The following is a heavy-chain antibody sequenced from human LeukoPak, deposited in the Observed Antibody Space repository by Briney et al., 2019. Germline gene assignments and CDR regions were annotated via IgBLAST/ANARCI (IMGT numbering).Heavy chain of an antibody. Sequence: PGGSLRLSCAASGFRFSSHWMHWVRQAPGKGLVWVSRIYTDGSSTTYADSVKGRFTISRDNAKNTLYLQMNSLRVKDTAVYYCVRRTLQYSGSSYFDSWGRGTLVTVSS. CDR3: VRRTLQYSGSSYFDS. CDR1: GFRFSSHW. J-gene: IGHJ4*02. D-gene: IGHD1-26*01. V-gene: IGHV3-74*01. CDR2: IYTDGSST.